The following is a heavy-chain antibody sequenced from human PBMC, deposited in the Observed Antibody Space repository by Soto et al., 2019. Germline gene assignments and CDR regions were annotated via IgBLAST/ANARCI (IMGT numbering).Heavy chain of an antibody. CDR1: GFTFSSYA. CDR3: AKDPEYQLQLDY. J-gene: IGHJ4*02. Sequence: EVQLLESGGGLAQPGGSLRLSCEVSGFTFSSYAMSWVRQAPGKGLEWVSAISGSGGSTYYADSVKGRFTISRDNSKNTLYLQMNSLRAEDTAVYYCAKDPEYQLQLDYWGQGTLVTVSS. V-gene: IGHV3-23*01. CDR2: ISGSGGST. D-gene: IGHD2-2*01.